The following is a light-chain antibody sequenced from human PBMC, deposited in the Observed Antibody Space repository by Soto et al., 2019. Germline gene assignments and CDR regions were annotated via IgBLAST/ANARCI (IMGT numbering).Light chain of an antibody. Sequence: LTQPASLSGSPGQSITISCTGTSSDIGAYDYVSWFQQHPGQAPVLVVYDDSDRPSGIPERFSGSNSGNTATLTISRVEAGDEADYYCQVWDSSSDHPVFGGGTKLTVL. CDR1: SSDIGAYDY. V-gene: IGLV3-21*02. CDR3: QVWDSSSDHPV. CDR2: DDS. J-gene: IGLJ2*01.